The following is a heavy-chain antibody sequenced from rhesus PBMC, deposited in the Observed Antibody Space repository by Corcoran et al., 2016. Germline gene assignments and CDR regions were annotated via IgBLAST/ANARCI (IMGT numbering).Heavy chain of an antibody. CDR2: SYGGSGST. CDR3: ADLWTGYYPY. V-gene: IGHV4-147*01. D-gene: IGHD3-3*01. Sequence: QVQLQESGPGVVKPSETLSLTCAVSGGSISSYWWGGIRQPPGKGLEWIGQSYGGSGSTSHTPSLMSRVTISRATSQNQFSLKLSSVTAADTAVYYCADLWTGYYPYWGQGVLVTVSP. CDR1: GGSISSYW. J-gene: IGHJ4*01.